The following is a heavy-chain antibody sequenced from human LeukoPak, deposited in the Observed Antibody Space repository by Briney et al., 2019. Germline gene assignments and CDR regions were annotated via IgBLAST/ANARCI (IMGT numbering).Heavy chain of an antibody. Sequence: SETLSLTCTVSGYSITSGYYWGWIRQAPGTGLEWIANVYHSGTTYHNPSFASRVTMAVDTSKNQFSLQLRSVTAADTAVYHCARVVTTSGFHFDYWGQGTLVTVSS. D-gene: IGHD5-12*01. CDR3: ARVVTTSGFHFDY. CDR2: VYHSGTT. CDR1: GYSITSGYY. J-gene: IGHJ4*02. V-gene: IGHV4-38-2*02.